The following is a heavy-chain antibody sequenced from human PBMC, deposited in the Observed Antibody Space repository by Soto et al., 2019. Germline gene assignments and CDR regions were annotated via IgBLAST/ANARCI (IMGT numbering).Heavy chain of an antibody. J-gene: IGHJ6*02. V-gene: IGHV2-70*04. CDR3: ARAFYGMDI. CDR2: IDWEDTK. CDR1: GCSLSGSGMR. Sequence: SGPTLVNPTQTLTLTCTVSGCSLSGSGMRVTWIRQPPGKALEWLARIDWEDTKLYSTSLKTRLTISKDTSKNQVVLTMTNVDPADTGTYYCARAFYGMDIWGQGTTVTVSS.